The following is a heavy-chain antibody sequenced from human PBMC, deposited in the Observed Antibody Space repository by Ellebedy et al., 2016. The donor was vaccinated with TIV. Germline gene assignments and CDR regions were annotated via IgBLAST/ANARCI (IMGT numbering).Heavy chain of an antibody. V-gene: IGHV3-23*01. D-gene: IGHD2-15*01. J-gene: IGHJ3*02. CDR2: ISGSGTGT. CDR3: ARCVVAHAAFDI. Sequence: GESLKISCAASGFTFSSCAMSWVRQAPGKGLEWVSAISGSGTGTYYADSVKGRFTISRDNAKNSLYLQLNSLRVEDTALYYCARCVVAHAAFDIWGQGTLVTVSS. CDR1: GFTFSSCA.